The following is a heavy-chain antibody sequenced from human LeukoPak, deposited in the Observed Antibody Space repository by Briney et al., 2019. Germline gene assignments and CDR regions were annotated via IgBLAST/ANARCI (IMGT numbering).Heavy chain of an antibody. D-gene: IGHD3-10*01. J-gene: IGHJ6*02. CDR3: ARAGESRKTMVRGVYYDYYGMDV. Sequence: PSETLSLTCTVSGGSISSGDYYWSWIRQPPGKGLEWIGYIYYSGSTYYNPSLKSRVTISVDTSKNQFSLKLSSVTAADTAVYYCARAGESRKTMVRGVYYDYYGMDVWGQGTTVTVSS. CDR1: GGSISSGDYY. V-gene: IGHV4-30-4*01. CDR2: IYYSGST.